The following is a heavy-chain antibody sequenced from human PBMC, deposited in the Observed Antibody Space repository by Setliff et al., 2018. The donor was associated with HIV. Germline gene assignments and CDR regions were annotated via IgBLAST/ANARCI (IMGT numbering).Heavy chain of an antibody. CDR2: ISAYNGNT. CDR3: ARVIPDYGDYYFDY. CDR1: GYTFTNYG. D-gene: IGHD4-17*01. Sequence: AASVKVSCKSSGYTFTNYGFTWVRQAPGQGLEWMGWISAYNGNTNFAHKLQGRVTMTTDTSTNTAYMELRSLRSDDTAVYYCARVIPDYGDYYFDYWVPETLLVTVSS. J-gene: IGHJ4*03. V-gene: IGHV1-18*01.